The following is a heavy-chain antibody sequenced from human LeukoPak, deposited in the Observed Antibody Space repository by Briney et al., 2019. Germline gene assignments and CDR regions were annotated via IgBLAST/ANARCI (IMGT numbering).Heavy chain of an antibody. V-gene: IGHV4-34*01. CDR2: INHSGST. CDR3: ARVITMVRGPLFDP. CDR1: GGSFSGYY. J-gene: IGHJ5*02. Sequence: SETLSLTCAVYGGSFSGYYWSWIRQPPGKGLEWIGEINHSGSTNYSPSLKSRVTISVDTSKNQFSLKLSSVTAADTAVYYCARVITMVRGPLFDPWGQGTLVTVSS. D-gene: IGHD3-10*01.